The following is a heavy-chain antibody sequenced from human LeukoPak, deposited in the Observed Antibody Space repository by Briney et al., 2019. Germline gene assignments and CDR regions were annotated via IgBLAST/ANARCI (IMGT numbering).Heavy chain of an antibody. CDR1: GGSISSYY. J-gene: IGHJ4*02. Sequence: SETLSLTCTVSGGSISSYYWSWIRQPPGKGLEWIGYIYYSGSTNYNPSLKSRVTISVDTSKNQFSLKLSSVTASDTAVYYCARHEYSSSHFDYWGQGTLVTVSS. V-gene: IGHV4-59*08. D-gene: IGHD6-13*01. CDR3: ARHEYSSSHFDY. CDR2: IYYSGST.